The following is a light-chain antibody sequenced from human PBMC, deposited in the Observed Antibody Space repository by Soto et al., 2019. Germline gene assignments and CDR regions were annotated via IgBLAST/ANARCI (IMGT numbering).Light chain of an antibody. CDR2: DVS. CDR1: SSDVGGYNY. Sequence: QSALTQPASVSGSPGQSITISCTGTSSDVGGYNYVSWYQQHPGKAPKLMIYDVSNRPSGVSNRFSGSKSGNTASLTISGLQAEDEADYYCKSYTSSSTQVFGTGTKPTVL. V-gene: IGLV2-14*01. CDR3: KSYTSSSTQV. J-gene: IGLJ1*01.